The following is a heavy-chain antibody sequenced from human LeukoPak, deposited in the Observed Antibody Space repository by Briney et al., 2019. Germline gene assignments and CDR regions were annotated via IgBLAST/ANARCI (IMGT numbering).Heavy chain of an antibody. CDR1: GDSISSYY. CDR2: IYYSGST. Sequence: SETLSLTCTVSGDSISSYYWSWIRQPPGKGLEWIGYIYYSGSTNYNPSLKSRVTISVDTSKNQFSLKLSSVTAADTAVYYCARARGYSGYAYFDYWGQGTLVAVAS. J-gene: IGHJ4*02. CDR3: ARARGYSGYAYFDY. D-gene: IGHD5-12*01. V-gene: IGHV4-59*01.